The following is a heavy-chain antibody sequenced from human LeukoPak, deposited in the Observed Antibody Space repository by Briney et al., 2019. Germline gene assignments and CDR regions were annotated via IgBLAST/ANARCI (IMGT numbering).Heavy chain of an antibody. Sequence: SVKVSCKASGGTFSNYAISWARQAPGQGLEWMGRIIPIFGIANYAQKFQGRVTITADKSTSTAYMELSSLRSEDTAVYYCARYHSDRGYSYGYYYWGQGTLVTVSS. V-gene: IGHV1-69*04. CDR3: ARYHSDRGYSYGYYY. D-gene: IGHD5-18*01. J-gene: IGHJ4*02. CDR1: GGTFSNYA. CDR2: IIPIFGIA.